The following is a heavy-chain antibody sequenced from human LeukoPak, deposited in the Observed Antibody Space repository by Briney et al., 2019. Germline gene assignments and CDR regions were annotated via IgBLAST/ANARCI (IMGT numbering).Heavy chain of an antibody. CDR2: INPNSGGT. CDR3: ARDLNYYDSSGYIDY. CDR1: GYTLTELS. Sequence: GASVKVSCKVSGYTLTELSMHWVRQAPGKGLEWMGWINPNSGGTNYAQKFQGRVTMTRDTSISTAYMELSRLRSDDTAVYYCARDLNYYDSSGYIDYWGQGTLVTVSS. D-gene: IGHD3-22*01. V-gene: IGHV1-2*02. J-gene: IGHJ4*02.